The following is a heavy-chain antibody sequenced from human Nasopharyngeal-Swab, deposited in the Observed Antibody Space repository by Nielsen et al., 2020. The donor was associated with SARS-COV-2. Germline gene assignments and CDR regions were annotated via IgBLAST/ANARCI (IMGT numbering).Heavy chain of an antibody. J-gene: IGHJ4*02. CDR3: ARRGTSGWFHDY. CDR1: GFTFSSYS. Sequence: GGSLRLSCAASGFTFSSYSMNWVRQAPGKGLEWVSSISSSSSTIYYADSVKGRFTISRDNSKNTLYVQMNSLRAEDTAVYYCARRGTSGWFHDYWGQGTLVTVSS. V-gene: IGHV3-48*01. D-gene: IGHD6-19*01. CDR2: ISSSSSTI.